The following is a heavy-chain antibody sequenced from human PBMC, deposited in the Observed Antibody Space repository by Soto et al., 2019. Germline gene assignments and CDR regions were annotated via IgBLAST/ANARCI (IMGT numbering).Heavy chain of an antibody. CDR2: ISGSDDST. CDR3: AKRSSSSTFDY. J-gene: IGHJ4*02. CDR1: GFTFSSYA. Sequence: EVQLLESGGGLVQPGESLRLSCAASGFTFSSYAMSWVRQAPGKGLEWVSVISGSDDSTYYTDSVKGRFTISRDNSKNPLYLQMNSLRAEDTDVYYCAKRSSSSTFDYWGQGTRVTVSS. V-gene: IGHV3-23*01. D-gene: IGHD6-6*01.